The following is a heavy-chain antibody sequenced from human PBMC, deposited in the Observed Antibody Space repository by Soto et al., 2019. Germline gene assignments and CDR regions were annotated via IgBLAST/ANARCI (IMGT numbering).Heavy chain of an antibody. CDR1: GGTFSSYA. CDR3: AREGAYSSGPI. V-gene: IGHV1-69*04. Sequence: SVKVSCKASGGTFSSYAISWVRQAPGQGLEWMGRIIPILGIANYAQKFQGRVTITADKSTSTAYMELSSLRSEDTAVYYCAREGAYSSGPIWGQGTLVTVS. D-gene: IGHD6-19*01. CDR2: IIPILGIA. J-gene: IGHJ4*02.